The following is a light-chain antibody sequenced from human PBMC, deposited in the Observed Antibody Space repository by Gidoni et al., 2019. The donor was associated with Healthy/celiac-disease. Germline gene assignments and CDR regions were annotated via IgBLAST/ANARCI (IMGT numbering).Light chain of an antibody. CDR1: QSISSY. CDR3: QQSYSTTWT. CDR2: AAS. V-gene: IGKV1-39*01. Sequence: DIQMTQSPSSLSASVGDRVTITCRASQSISSYLNWYQQKPGKAPKLLIYAASSLQSGAPSMFSGSGSGTDFTLTISSLQPEDFATYYCQQSYSTTWTFGQGTKVEIK. J-gene: IGKJ1*01.